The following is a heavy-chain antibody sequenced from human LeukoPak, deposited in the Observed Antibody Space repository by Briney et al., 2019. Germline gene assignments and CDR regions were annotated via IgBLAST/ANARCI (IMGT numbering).Heavy chain of an antibody. V-gene: IGHV3-15*01. J-gene: IGHJ4*02. D-gene: IGHD2-21*01. Sequence: PGGSLRLSCAASEFTFSNVWMSWVRQVPGKGLEWVGRIRRKTDGETTDHAAPVKGRFIISRDDSKNTLYLQMNSLKTEDTAVYYCVTDLVIKGYFDYWGQGALVTVSS. CDR3: VTDLVIKGYFDY. CDR1: EFTFSNVW. CDR2: IRRKTDGETT.